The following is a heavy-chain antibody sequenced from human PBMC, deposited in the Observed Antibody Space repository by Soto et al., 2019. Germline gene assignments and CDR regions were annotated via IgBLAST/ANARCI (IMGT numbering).Heavy chain of an antibody. CDR3: ARETGLRSSGWSYYLDF. J-gene: IGHJ4*02. CDR2: ISGSGGTI. Sequence: EVQLVESGGGMVQPGGSLRVSCAASGFTLSSYSMHWVRQAPGKGLEWVSYISGSGGTIYYADSVKGRFTISRDNAKNSLSVQMNSLIYEDTAVYFCARETGLRSSGWSYYLDFWGQGTRVTVSS. D-gene: IGHD6-19*01. CDR1: GFTLSSYS. V-gene: IGHV3-48*02.